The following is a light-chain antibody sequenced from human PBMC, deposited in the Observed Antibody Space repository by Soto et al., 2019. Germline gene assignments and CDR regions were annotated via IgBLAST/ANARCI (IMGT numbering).Light chain of an antibody. V-gene: IGKV4-1*01. CDR2: WAT. CDR1: QSVLDSSSKKNN. J-gene: IGKJ1*01. Sequence: DIVMTQSPDSLAVSLGERATINCKSSQSVLDSSSKKNNLVWYQQKAGQPPKLLIYWATTRESGVPDRFSGSGSGTDFTLTISSLQAEDVAVYYCQQYYTTPWTFGQGTKVEVK. CDR3: QQYYTTPWT.